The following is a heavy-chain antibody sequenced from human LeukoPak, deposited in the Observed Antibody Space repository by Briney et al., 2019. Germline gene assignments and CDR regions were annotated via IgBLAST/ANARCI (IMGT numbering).Heavy chain of an antibody. Sequence: SQTLSLTCAISGDSVSSNSAAWNWIRQSPSRGLEWLGRTYYRSKWYNDYAVSVKSRITINPDTSKNQFSLKLSSVTAADTAVYYCARHAPTYYYDSHGLGDAFDIWGRGTMITVSS. J-gene: IGHJ3*02. CDR1: GDSVSSNSAA. D-gene: IGHD3-22*01. CDR2: TYYRSKWYN. V-gene: IGHV6-1*01. CDR3: ARHAPTYYYDSHGLGDAFDI.